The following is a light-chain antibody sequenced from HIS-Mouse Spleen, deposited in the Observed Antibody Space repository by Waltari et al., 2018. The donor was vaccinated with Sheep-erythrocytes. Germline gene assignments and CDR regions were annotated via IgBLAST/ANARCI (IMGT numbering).Light chain of an antibody. CDR3: CSYAGSSTPWV. V-gene: IGLV2-23*01. CDR1: SSDVGSYNL. CDR2: EGS. J-gene: IGLJ3*02. Sequence: QSALTQPASVSGSPGQSITISCTGTSSDVGSYNLVSLYQQKPGKAPKLMIYEGSKRPSGGSNRFSGSTSGNTASLTLSGLQAEDEADYYCCSYAGSSTPWVFGGGTKLTVL.